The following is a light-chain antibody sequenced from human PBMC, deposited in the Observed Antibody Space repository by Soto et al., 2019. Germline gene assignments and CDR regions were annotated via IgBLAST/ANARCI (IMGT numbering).Light chain of an antibody. CDR2: STN. V-gene: IGLV8-61*01. CDR1: SGSVSTSYY. Sequence: QTVVTQEPSFSVSPGGTVTLTCGLTSGSVSTSYYPSWYQQTPGQAPRTLIYSTNTRSPGVPYRFSGSILGNKAALTITGDQAEDESDYYCVLYMSRGIWVFGGGTKLTVL. CDR3: VLYMSRGIWV. J-gene: IGLJ3*02.